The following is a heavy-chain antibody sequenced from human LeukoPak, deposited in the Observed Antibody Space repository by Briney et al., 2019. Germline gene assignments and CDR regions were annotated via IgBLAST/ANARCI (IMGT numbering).Heavy chain of an antibody. CDR1: GYTFTSYG. D-gene: IGHD1-26*01. CDR3: ARVESGSYYFHYYYMDV. Sequence: ASVKVSCKASGYTFTSYGISWVRQAPGQGLEWMGWISAYNGNTNYALKLQGRVTMTTDTSTSTAYMELRSLRSDDTAVYYCARVESGSYYFHYYYMDVWGKGTTVTVSS. V-gene: IGHV1-18*01. CDR2: ISAYNGNT. J-gene: IGHJ6*03.